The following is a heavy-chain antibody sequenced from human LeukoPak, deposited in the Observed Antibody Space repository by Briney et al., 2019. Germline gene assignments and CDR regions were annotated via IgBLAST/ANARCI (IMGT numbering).Heavy chain of an antibody. CDR3: ARSWIEPLHITIFGGGYWFDP. CDR1: GGSFSGYY. CDR2: INHSGST. J-gene: IGHJ5*02. Sequence: PSETLSLTCAVYGGSFSGYYWSWIRQPPGKGLEWIGEINHSGSTNYNPSLKSRVTISVDTSKNQFSLKLSSVTAADTAVYYCARSWIEPLHITIFGGGYWFDPWGQGTLVTVSS. D-gene: IGHD3-3*01. V-gene: IGHV4-34*01.